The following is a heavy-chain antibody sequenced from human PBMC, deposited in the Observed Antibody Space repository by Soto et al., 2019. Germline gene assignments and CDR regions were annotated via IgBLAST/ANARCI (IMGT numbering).Heavy chain of an antibody. CDR2: FDPEDGET. V-gene: IGHV1-24*01. J-gene: IGHJ4*02. Sequence: GASVKVSCKVSGYTLTELSMHWVRQAPGKGLGWMGGFDPEDGETIYAQKFQGRVTMTEDTSTDTAYMELSSLRSEDTAVYYCATAGAQDYYFDYWGQGTLVTVSS. D-gene: IGHD3-10*01. CDR3: ATAGAQDYYFDY. CDR1: GYTLTELS.